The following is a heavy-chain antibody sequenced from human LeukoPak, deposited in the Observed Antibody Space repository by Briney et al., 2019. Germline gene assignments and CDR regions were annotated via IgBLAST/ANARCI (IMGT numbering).Heavy chain of an antibody. D-gene: IGHD1-1*01. CDR2: INNDGSTT. Sequence: GGSLRLSCVASGFTFSSYRMHWVRQAPGKGLVSVSRINNDGSTTTYADSVKGRFTIYRDNAKNTLHLEMNSLRAEDTAVYYCTRDTRGTIGTTTLDYWGQGTLVTVSS. CDR1: GFTFSSYR. J-gene: IGHJ4*02. V-gene: IGHV3-74*01. CDR3: TRDTRGTIGTTTLDY.